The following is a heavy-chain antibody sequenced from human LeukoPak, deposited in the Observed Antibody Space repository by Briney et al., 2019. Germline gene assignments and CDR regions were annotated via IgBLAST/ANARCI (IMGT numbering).Heavy chain of an antibody. J-gene: IGHJ3*02. Sequence: EASVKVSCKASGYTFTSYGISWVRQAPGQGLEWMGWISAYNGNTNYAQKLQGRVTMTTDTSTSTAYMEPRSLRSDDTAVYYCARDGDSSGYRNAFDIWGQGTMVTVSS. CDR1: GYTFTSYG. CDR2: ISAYNGNT. CDR3: ARDGDSSGYRNAFDI. V-gene: IGHV1-18*01. D-gene: IGHD3-22*01.